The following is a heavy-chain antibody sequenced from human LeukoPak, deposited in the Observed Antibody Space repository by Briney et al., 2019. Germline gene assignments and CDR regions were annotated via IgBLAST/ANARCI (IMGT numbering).Heavy chain of an antibody. V-gene: IGHV4-59*01. CDR2: IYYSGST. Sequence: PSETLSLTCTVSGGSISSYYWSWIRQPPGKGLEWIGYIYYSGSTNYNPSLKSRVTISVDTSKNQFSLKLSSVTAADTAVYYCARGRGSSWYGPDAFDIWGQGTIVTVSS. CDR1: GGSISSYY. CDR3: ARGRGSSWYGPDAFDI. D-gene: IGHD6-13*01. J-gene: IGHJ3*02.